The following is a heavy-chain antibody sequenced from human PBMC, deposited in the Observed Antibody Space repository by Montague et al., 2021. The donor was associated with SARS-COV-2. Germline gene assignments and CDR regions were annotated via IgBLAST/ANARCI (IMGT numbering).Heavy chain of an antibody. D-gene: IGHD3-9*01. CDR1: GGSISSSSYY. CDR2: IYYSGSS. Sequence: SETLSLTCTVSGGSISSSSYYWGWIRQPPGKGLEWIGSIYYSGSSYYNPSLKSRVSISVDTSQNQLSLKLSSVTAADTAVYYCARGGSFRFGILIGPRQYYYDMDVWGQGTTVTVSS. V-gene: IGHV4-39*07. CDR3: ARGGSFRFGILIGPRQYYYDMDV. J-gene: IGHJ6*02.